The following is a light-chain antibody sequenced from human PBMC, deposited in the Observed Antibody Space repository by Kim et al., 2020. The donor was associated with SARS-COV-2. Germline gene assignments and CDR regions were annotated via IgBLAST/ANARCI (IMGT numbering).Light chain of an antibody. CDR1: QSLSSSY. CDR2: GVS. J-gene: IGKJ4*01. CDR3: QQYDSSPLT. Sequence: SPGERATLSCRASQSLSSSYLAWYQQKPGQAPRLLIYGVSSRATGIADRFSDSGSGTDFTLTISRLEPEDFAVYFCQQYDSSPLTFGGGTKVDIK. V-gene: IGKV3-20*01.